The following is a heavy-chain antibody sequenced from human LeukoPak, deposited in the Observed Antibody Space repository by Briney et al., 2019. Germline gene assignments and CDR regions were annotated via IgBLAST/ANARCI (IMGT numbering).Heavy chain of an antibody. V-gene: IGHV1-46*01. CDR2: INPSGGST. J-gene: IGHJ2*01. Sequence: ASVKVSCKASGYIFTNYYMHWVRQAPGQGLEWMGTINPSGGSTTYAQKFQGRVTMTRDTSTSTVYMELSSLRSEDTAVYYCARDHGSAYYRAPRHWGRGTLVTVSS. CDR1: GYIFTNYY. D-gene: IGHD3-10*01. CDR3: ARDHGSAYYRAPRH.